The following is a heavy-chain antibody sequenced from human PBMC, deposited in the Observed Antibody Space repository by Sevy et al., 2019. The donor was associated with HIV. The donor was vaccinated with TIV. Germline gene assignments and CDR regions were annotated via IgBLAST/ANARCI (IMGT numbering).Heavy chain of an antibody. CDR2: ISAYNGNT. V-gene: IGHV1-18*01. Sequence: ASVKVSCKASGYTFTSYGISWVRQAPGQGLEWMEWISAYNGNTNYAQKLQGRVTMTTDTSTSTAYMELRSLRSDDTAVYYRARSDFWSGYYTQFWFDPWGQGTLVTVSS. CDR3: ARSDFWSGYYTQFWFDP. J-gene: IGHJ5*02. CDR1: GYTFTSYG. D-gene: IGHD3-3*01.